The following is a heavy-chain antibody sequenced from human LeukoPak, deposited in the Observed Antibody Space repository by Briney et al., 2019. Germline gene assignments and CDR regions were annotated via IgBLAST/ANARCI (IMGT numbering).Heavy chain of an antibody. Sequence: ASVKVSCKVSGYTLIALSIHWVRQAPGRGLEWMGGFDPEDGEKIYAQKVQSRFTMTEDTSTDTAYMELSSLRSDDTAVYYCASGFAYQYFDSWGQGTLVTVSS. CDR3: ASGFAYQYFDS. D-gene: IGHD2-2*01. CDR1: GYTLIALS. V-gene: IGHV1-24*01. J-gene: IGHJ4*02. CDR2: FDPEDGEK.